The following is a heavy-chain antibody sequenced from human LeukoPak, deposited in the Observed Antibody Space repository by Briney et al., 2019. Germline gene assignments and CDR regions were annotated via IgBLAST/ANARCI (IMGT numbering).Heavy chain of an antibody. CDR3: TLMTTVTGDDY. Sequence: GGSLRLSCAASGFTFSGSAMHWVRQASGKGLEWVGRIRSKANSYATTYAASVKGRFTISRDDSKNTAYLQMNSLKTEDTAVYYCTLMTTVTGDDYWGQGTLVTVSS. V-gene: IGHV3-73*01. J-gene: IGHJ4*02. CDR1: GFTFSGSA. D-gene: IGHD4-17*01. CDR2: IRSKANSYAT.